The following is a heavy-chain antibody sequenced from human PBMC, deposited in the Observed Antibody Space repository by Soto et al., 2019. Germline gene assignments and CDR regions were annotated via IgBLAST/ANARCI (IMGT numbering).Heavy chain of an antibody. Sequence: GGSQRVSWGAAGFTCSSYAGSWVRKAQGKGLEWVSAISGSGGSTYYADSVKGRFTISRDNSKNTLYLQMNSLRAEDTAVYYCAKGDYYGSGSYYNSGGYDAFDIWGQGTMVTVSS. CDR2: ISGSGGST. V-gene: IGHV3-23*01. J-gene: IGHJ3*02. CDR1: GFTCSSYA. D-gene: IGHD3-10*01. CDR3: AKGDYYGSGSYYNSGGYDAFDI.